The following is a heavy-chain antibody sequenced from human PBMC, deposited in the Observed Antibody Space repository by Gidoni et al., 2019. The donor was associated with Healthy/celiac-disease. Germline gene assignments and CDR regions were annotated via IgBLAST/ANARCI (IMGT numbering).Heavy chain of an antibody. V-gene: IGHV3-21*01. J-gene: IGHJ4*02. CDR3: ARPYCSSTSCNFDY. D-gene: IGHD2-2*01. CDR1: GFTFSSYS. CDR2: ISSSSSYI. Sequence: EVQLVESGGGLVKPGGSLRLSCAASGFTFSSYSMNWVRQAPGKGLEWVSSISSSSSYIYYADSVKGRFTISRDNAKNSLYLQMNSLRAEDTAVYYCARPYCSSTSCNFDYWGQGTLVTVSS.